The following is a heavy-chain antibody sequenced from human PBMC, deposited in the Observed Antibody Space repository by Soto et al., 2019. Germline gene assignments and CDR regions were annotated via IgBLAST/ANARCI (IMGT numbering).Heavy chain of an antibody. V-gene: IGHV4-34*01. CDR3: ARHRIQLWLRAHYYYGMDV. CDR2: INHSGST. CDR1: GGSFSGYY. Sequence: SETLSLTCAVYGGSFSGYYWSWIRQPPGKGLEWIGEINHSGSTNYNPSLKSRVTISVDTSNNQFSLKLCSVTAADTAVYYCARHRIQLWLRAHYYYGMDVWGQGTTVTVSS. J-gene: IGHJ6*02. D-gene: IGHD5-18*01.